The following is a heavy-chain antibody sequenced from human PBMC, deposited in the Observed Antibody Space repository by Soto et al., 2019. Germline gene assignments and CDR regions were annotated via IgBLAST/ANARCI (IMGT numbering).Heavy chain of an antibody. D-gene: IGHD5-18*01. CDR2: IVVGSGNT. V-gene: IGHV1-58*02. J-gene: IGHJ4*02. Sequence: ASVKVSCKASGFTFSSSAIQWVRQARGQRLEWIGWIVVGSGNTNYAQQFQERVTLTGDMSTSTAYMELSSLRAEDTAVYYCAVSDPARGSYTYYWGQGTRVTVSS. CDR1: GFTFSSSA. CDR3: AVSDPARGSYTYY.